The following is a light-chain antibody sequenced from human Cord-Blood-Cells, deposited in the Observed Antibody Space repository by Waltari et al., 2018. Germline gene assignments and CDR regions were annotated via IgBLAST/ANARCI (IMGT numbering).Light chain of an antibody. V-gene: IGLV2-14*01. CDR3: SSYTSSSTYV. Sequence: QSALPHPPPVSGSPGPSLTISCTGPSSDVAGYNYVSWYQQHPGKAPKLMIYDVSNRPSGVSNRFSGSKSGNTASLTISGLQAEDEADYYCSSYTSSSTYVFGTGTKVTVL. J-gene: IGLJ1*01. CDR2: DVS. CDR1: SSDVAGYNY.